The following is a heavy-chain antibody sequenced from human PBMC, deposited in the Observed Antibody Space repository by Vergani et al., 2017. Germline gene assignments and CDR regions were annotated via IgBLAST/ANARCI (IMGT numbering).Heavy chain of an antibody. CDR3: ARDEYYDWTLNHYGMDV. J-gene: IGHJ6*02. CDR1: GFTFSSYA. V-gene: IGHV3-30*01. Sequence: VQLVESGGGVVQPGGSLRLSCAASGFTFSSYAMHWVRQAPGKGLEWVAVISYDGSNKYYADSVKGRFTISRDNSKNTLYLQMNSLRAEDTAVYYCARDEYYDWTLNHYGMDVWGQGTTVTVSS. D-gene: IGHD3-22*01. CDR2: ISYDGSNK.